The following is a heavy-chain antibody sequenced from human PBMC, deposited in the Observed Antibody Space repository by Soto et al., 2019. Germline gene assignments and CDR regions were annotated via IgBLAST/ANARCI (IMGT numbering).Heavy chain of an antibody. V-gene: IGHV1-18*04. CDR2: ISAYNGNT. Sequence: ASVKVSCKASGYTFTSYGISWVRQAPGQGLEWMGWISAYNGNTNYAQKLQGRVTMTTDTSTSTAYMELRSLRSDDTDVYYCARYPAEWELLRMDYYYYGMDVWGQGTTVTVSS. J-gene: IGHJ6*02. CDR1: GYTFTSYG. CDR3: ARYPAEWELLRMDYYYYGMDV. D-gene: IGHD1-26*01.